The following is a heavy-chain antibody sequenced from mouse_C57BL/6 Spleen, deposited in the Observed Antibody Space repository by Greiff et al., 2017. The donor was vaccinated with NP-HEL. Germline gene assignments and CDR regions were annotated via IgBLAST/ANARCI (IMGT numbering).Heavy chain of an antibody. CDR1: GYTFTDYE. V-gene: IGHV1-15*01. CDR2: IDPETGGT. D-gene: IGHD3-3*01. Sequence: VQGVESGAELVRPGASVTLSCKASGYTFTDYEMHWVKQTPVHGLEWIGAIDPETGGTAYNQKFKGKAILTADKSSSTAYMELRSLTSEDSAVYYCTIGRANQPYFDYWGQGTTLTVSS. CDR3: TIGRANQPYFDY. J-gene: IGHJ2*01.